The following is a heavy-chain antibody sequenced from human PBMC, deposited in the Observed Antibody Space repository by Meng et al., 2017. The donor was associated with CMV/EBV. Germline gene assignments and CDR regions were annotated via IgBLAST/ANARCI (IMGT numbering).Heavy chain of an antibody. V-gene: IGHV3-66*03. CDR2: IYSCGST. CDR3: ARYSSWPGLASA. CDR1: GFTVSSNY. Sequence: GESLKISCAASGFTVSSNYMSWVRQAPGKGLEWVSVIYSCGSTYYADSVKGRFTISRDNSKNTLYLQMNSLRAEDTAVYYCARYSSWPGLASAWGQGTLVTVSS. J-gene: IGHJ5*02. D-gene: IGHD6-13*01.